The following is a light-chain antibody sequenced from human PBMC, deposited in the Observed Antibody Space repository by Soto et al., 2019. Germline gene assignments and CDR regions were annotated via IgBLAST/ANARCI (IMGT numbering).Light chain of an antibody. Sequence: SYELTQPPSVSVSPGQTASITCSGDKLGTKYACWYQQKPGQSPVLVIYQDTKRPSGIPERFAGSNSGDTATLPISGTQTMDEADYYCQAWDRSTVVFGGGTKLTVL. V-gene: IGLV3-1*01. J-gene: IGLJ2*01. CDR2: QDT. CDR1: KLGTKY. CDR3: QAWDRSTVV.